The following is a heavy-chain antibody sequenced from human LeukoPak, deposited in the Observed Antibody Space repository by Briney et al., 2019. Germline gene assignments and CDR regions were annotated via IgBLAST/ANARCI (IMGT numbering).Heavy chain of an antibody. Sequence: GGSLRLSCAASGFSFSDAWMNWVRQAPGKGLEWVSTISGGGGSTYYADSVKGRFTISRDNSKNTLYLQVNSLRAEDTAVYYCAKGGKWDVTPFDYWGQGTLVTVSS. CDR2: ISGGGGST. J-gene: IGHJ4*02. V-gene: IGHV3-23*01. CDR3: AKGGKWDVTPFDY. D-gene: IGHD1-26*01. CDR1: GFSFSDAW.